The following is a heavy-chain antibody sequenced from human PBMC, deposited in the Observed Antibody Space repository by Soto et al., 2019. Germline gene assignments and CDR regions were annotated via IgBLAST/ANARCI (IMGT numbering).Heavy chain of an antibody. J-gene: IGHJ6*02. CDR3: AKDKTGGQSSGWFHYCYGMDG. V-gene: IGHV3-23*01. CDR1: GFTFSTYP. CDR2: VSGSGSGT. D-gene: IGHD6-19*01. Sequence: GGSLRLSCEASGFTFSTYPMTWVRKAPGKGLEWVSGVSGSGSGTYYADSVKGRFTISRDNSKNTLYLQMNSLRAEDTALYYCAKDKTGGQSSGWFHYCYGMDGWGQGTPVTVAS.